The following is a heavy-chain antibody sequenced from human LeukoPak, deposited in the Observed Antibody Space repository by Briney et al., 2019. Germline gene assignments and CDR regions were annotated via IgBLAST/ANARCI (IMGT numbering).Heavy chain of an antibody. CDR1: GFTFSSYE. D-gene: IGHD3-9*01. V-gene: IGHV3-48*03. CDR3: ARGLTY. J-gene: IGHJ4*02. CDR2: ISSSGTTI. Sequence: GGSLRLSCVASGFTFSSYEMNWVRQAPGKGLEWVSYISSSGTTIYYADSVKGRFTTSRDSDKNSLYLQMNSLRGEDTAVYYCARGLTYWGQGTLVTVSS.